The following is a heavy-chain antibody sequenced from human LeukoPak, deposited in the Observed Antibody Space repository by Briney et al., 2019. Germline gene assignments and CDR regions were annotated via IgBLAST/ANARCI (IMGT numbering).Heavy chain of an antibody. CDR1: GGSFSGYY. V-gene: IGHV4-34*01. Sequence: SETLSLTCAVYGGSFSGYYWSWIRQPPGKGLEWIGEINHSGSTNYNPSLKSRVTISVDTSKNQFPLKLSSVTAADTAVYYCARGSLVDTAMVTGAFDIWGQGTMVTVSS. CDR3: ARGSLVDTAMVTGAFDI. D-gene: IGHD5-18*01. CDR2: INHSGST. J-gene: IGHJ3*02.